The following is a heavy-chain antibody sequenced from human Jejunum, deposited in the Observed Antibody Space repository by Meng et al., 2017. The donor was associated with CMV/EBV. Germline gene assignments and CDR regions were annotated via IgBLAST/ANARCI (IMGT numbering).Heavy chain of an antibody. D-gene: IGHD4-17*01. V-gene: IGHV7-4-1*02. CDR2: INTTTGNP. CDR3: ARGGNPEYGDYTY. Sequence: ASGYPFISHAMNWVRQAPGQGLEWMGWINTTTGNPTYAQGLAGRFVFSLDTSVSTAYLQITNLKAEDTAVYYCARGGNPEYGDYTYWGQGTLVTVSS. J-gene: IGHJ4*02. CDR1: GYPFISHA.